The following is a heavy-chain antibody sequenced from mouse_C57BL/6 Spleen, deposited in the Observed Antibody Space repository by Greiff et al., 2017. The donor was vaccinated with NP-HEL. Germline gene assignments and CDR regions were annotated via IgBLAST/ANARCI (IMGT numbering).Heavy chain of an antibody. Sequence: QVQLQQSGAELVRPGTSVKVSCKASGYAFTNYLIEWVKQRPGQGLEWIGVINPGSGGTNYNEKFKGKATLTADKSSSTAYMQLSSLTSEDSAVYFCARFDYADVYYAMDYWGQGTSVTVSS. CDR1: GYAFTNYL. CDR2: INPGSGGT. CDR3: ARFDYADVYYAMDY. V-gene: IGHV1-54*01. J-gene: IGHJ4*01. D-gene: IGHD2-4*01.